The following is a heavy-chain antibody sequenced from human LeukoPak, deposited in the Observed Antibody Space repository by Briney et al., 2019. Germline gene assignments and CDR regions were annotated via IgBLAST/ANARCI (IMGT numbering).Heavy chain of an antibody. CDR1: GYTFTGYY. Sequence: ASVKVSCKASGYTFTGYYMHWVRQAPGQGLEWMGWISAYNGNTNYAQKLQGRVTMTTDTSTSTAYMELRSLRSDDTAVYYCAKFLTRRYCSSTSCYYYGMDVWGQGTTVTVSS. V-gene: IGHV1-18*04. CDR2: ISAYNGNT. D-gene: IGHD2-2*01. J-gene: IGHJ6*02. CDR3: AKFLTRRYCSSTSCYYYGMDV.